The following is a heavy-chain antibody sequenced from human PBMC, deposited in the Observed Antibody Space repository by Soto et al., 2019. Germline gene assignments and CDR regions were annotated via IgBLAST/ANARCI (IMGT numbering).Heavy chain of an antibody. J-gene: IGHJ4*02. CDR1: GFSVSTNY. D-gene: IGHD1-26*01. CDR3: ARGSGRLYYFDF. Sequence: LRLSCAASGFSVSTNYMTWVRQAPGKGLEWVSVIYSGGSTYYADSVKGRFTISRDNSKNTLHLQMNSLRAEDTAVYYCARGSGRLYYFDFWGRGTLVTVSS. V-gene: IGHV3-53*01. CDR2: IYSGGST.